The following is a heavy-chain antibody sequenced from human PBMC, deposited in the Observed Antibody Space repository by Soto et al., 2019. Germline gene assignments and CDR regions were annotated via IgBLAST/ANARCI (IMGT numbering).Heavy chain of an antibody. CDR1: GFTFNSYW. V-gene: IGHV3-7*03. CDR2: IKEDGSER. D-gene: IGHD3-16*01. J-gene: IGHJ6*02. CDR3: TRGPPGGYGMDV. Sequence: EVQLVDSGGDLVQPGGSLRLSCAASGFTFNSYWMSWVRQAQGKGLEWVANIKEDGSERYYVDSVKGRFTISRDNAKNSLYLQMEGLRVEDTAVYYCTRGPPGGYGMDVWGQGTTVTVSS.